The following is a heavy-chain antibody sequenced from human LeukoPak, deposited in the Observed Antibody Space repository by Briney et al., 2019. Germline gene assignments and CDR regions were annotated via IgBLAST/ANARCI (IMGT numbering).Heavy chain of an antibody. CDR2: ITSSGGST. V-gene: IGHV3-23*01. J-gene: IGHJ4*02. Sequence: PGGSLRLSCAASGFTFNTYGMTWVRQAPGKGLEWVSAITSSGGSTYYGDSVKGRFTISRDNSRNTLYLQMNSLRVDDTAVYYCARDPCWGCLDDWGQGNLVTVSS. CDR1: GFTFNTYG. D-gene: IGHD3-10*02. CDR3: ARDPCWGCLDD.